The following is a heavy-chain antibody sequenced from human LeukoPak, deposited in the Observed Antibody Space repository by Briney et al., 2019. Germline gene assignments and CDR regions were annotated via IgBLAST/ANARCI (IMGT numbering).Heavy chain of an antibody. CDR2: IYYSGST. CDR1: GFTFSSHGM. D-gene: IGHD1-1*01. Sequence: SGGSLRLSCAASGFTFSSHGMSWVRQAPGKGLEWIGTIYYSGSTYYNPSLKSRVTISVDTSKNQFSLKLSSVTAADTAVYYCARQVGNDCWYFDLWGRGTLVTVSS. J-gene: IGHJ2*01. V-gene: IGHV4-39*07. CDR3: ARQVGNDCWYFDL.